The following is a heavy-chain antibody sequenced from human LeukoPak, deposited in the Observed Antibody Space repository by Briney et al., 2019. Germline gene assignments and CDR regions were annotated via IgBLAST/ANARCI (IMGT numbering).Heavy chain of an antibody. CDR3: ASQVSSSWLYYYYGMDV. D-gene: IGHD6-13*01. Sequence: GRSLRLSCAASGFTFSSYAMHWIRQAPGKGLEWVAVISYDVSNKYYADSVKGRFTISRDNSKNTLYLQMNSLRAEDTAVYYCASQVSSSWLYYYYGMDVWGQGTTVTVSS. J-gene: IGHJ6*02. V-gene: IGHV3-30-3*01. CDR2: ISYDVSNK. CDR1: GFTFSSYA.